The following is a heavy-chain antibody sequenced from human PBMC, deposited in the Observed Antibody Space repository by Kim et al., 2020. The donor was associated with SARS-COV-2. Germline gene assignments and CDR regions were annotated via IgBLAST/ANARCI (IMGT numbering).Heavy chain of an antibody. CDR3: ASGGSGLDY. V-gene: IGHV1-46*01. J-gene: IGHJ4*02. Sequence: GSTSYAQKFQGRVTMTRDTSTSTVYMELSSLRSEDTAVYYCASGGSGLDYWGQGTLVTVSS. D-gene: IGHD2-15*01. CDR2: GST.